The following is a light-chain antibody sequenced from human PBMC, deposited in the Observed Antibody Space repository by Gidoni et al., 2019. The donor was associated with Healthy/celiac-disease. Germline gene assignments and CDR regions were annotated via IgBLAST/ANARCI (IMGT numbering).Light chain of an antibody. CDR1: QSVSSSY. Sequence: ELVLTQSPGTLSLSPGERATLSCRASQSVSSSYLAWYQQKPGQAPRLLIYGASSRATGIPDRCSGSGSGTDVTLTISRLEPEDFAVYYCQQYGSSSWTFGRXTKVEIK. CDR2: GAS. V-gene: IGKV3-20*01. J-gene: IGKJ1*01. CDR3: QQYGSSSWT.